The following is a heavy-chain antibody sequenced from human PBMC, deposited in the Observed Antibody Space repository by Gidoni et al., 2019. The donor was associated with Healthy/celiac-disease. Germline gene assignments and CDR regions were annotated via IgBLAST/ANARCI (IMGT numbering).Heavy chain of an antibody. CDR1: GFTFSSYA. CDR2: ISGSGGST. Sequence: EVQLLESGGGLVQPGGSLRLSCAASGFTFSSYAMSWVRQAPGKGLEGVSAISGSGGSTYYADSVKGRFTISRDNSKNTLYLQMNSLRAEDTAVYYCATHGLLWFGELIDWGQGTLVTVSS. J-gene: IGHJ4*02. V-gene: IGHV3-23*01. CDR3: ATHGLLWFGELID. D-gene: IGHD3-10*01.